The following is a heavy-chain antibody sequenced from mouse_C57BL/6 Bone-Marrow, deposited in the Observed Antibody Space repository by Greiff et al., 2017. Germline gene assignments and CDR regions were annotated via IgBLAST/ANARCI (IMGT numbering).Heavy chain of an antibody. V-gene: IGHV1-82*01. CDR2: IYPGDGDT. CDR3: TRDYGSSSWFAY. D-gene: IGHD1-1*01. J-gene: IGHJ3*01. CDR1: GYAFSSSW. Sequence: QVQLQQSGPELVKPGASVKISCKASGYAFSSSWMNWVKQRPGKCLEWIGRIYPGDGDTNYNGKFKGKATLTADTSSSTAYMQLSSLTSEDSAVYFCTRDYGSSSWFAYWGQGTLVTVSA.